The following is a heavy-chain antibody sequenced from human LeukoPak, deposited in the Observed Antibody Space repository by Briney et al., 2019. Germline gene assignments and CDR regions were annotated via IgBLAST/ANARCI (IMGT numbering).Heavy chain of an antibody. CDR2: IISSGDNT. Sequence: GASLRLSCAASGFTFSSYAMCWVRQAPGKGLQWVSSIISSGDNTYYADSVKGRFTISRDNSKNTLYLQVNSLRAEDTAVYCCVKGSRGCYDTWGQGTLVTVSS. CDR3: VKGSRGCYDT. J-gene: IGHJ5*02. D-gene: IGHD3-22*01. CDR1: GFTFSSYA. V-gene: IGHV3-23*01.